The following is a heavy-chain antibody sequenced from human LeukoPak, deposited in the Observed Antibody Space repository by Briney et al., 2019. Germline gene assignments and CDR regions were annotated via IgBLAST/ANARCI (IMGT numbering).Heavy chain of an antibody. D-gene: IGHD2-2*01. Sequence: SETLSLTCTVSGGSISSYYWSWIRQPAGKGLEWIGRIHTSGSTNYNPSLKSRVTMSVDTSKKQFSLKVTSVTATDTAVYYCARDPASLPNDAFDIWGQGTMVTVSS. CDR2: IHTSGST. J-gene: IGHJ3*02. V-gene: IGHV4-4*07. CDR1: GGSISSYY. CDR3: ARDPASLPNDAFDI.